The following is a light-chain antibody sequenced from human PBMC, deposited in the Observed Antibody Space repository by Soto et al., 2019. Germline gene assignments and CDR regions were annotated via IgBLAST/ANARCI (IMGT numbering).Light chain of an antibody. CDR1: WYNIGKNL. Sequence: QSVLTQPPSASGTPGQTVTLSCSGGWYNIGKNLAYCYQQLPGTAPNLLIYMTNQRPPGVPDRFSGSKSGSSASLAVSGLRSEAEAVYYCAAWDDSLRAWVFGGGTKLTVL. CDR2: MTN. CDR3: AAWDDSLRAWV. J-gene: IGLJ3*02. V-gene: IGLV1-47*01.